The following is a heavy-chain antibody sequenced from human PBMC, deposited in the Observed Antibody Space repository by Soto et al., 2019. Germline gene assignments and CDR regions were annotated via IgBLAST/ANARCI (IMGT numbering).Heavy chain of an antibody. CDR2: IYYSGST. Sequence: QLQLQESGPGLVKPSETLSLTCTVSGGSISSSSYYWGWIRQPPGKGLEWIGSIYYSGSTYYNPSLKSRVTISVDTSKNLFSLKLNSVTAADTAVYYCARHDVATVHFDYWGQGTLVTVSS. V-gene: IGHV4-39*01. CDR3: ARHDVATVHFDY. CDR1: GGSISSSSYY. D-gene: IGHD5-12*01. J-gene: IGHJ4*02.